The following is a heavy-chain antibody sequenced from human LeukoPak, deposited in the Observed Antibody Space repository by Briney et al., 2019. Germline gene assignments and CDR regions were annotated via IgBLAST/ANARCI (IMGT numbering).Heavy chain of an antibody. D-gene: IGHD3-3*02. J-gene: IGHJ4*02. Sequence: GASVNDSCKASGYTFSNYGLSWVRQAPGQGLEWMGWISTYNGDTNYAQNLQGRVTMTTDTSTSTAYMELRSLTSDDTAVYFCARGSFMEAFDYWGQGTLVTVSS. CDR3: ARGSFMEAFDY. V-gene: IGHV1-18*01. CDR1: GYTFSNYG. CDR2: ISTYNGDT.